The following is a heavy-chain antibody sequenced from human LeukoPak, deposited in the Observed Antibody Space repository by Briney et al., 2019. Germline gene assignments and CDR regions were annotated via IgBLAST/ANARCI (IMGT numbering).Heavy chain of an antibody. Sequence: SETLSLTCTVSGTSISSGAYSWSWVRQHPGKGLEWIAYIYYSGNTYYNPSLKRRVTISVDTSKNQFSLKLSSVTAADTAVYYCARTITIFGALGYFDYWGQGALVTVSS. CDR2: IYYSGNT. D-gene: IGHD3-3*01. V-gene: IGHV4-31*03. CDR3: ARTITIFGALGYFDY. CDR1: GTSISSGAYS. J-gene: IGHJ4*02.